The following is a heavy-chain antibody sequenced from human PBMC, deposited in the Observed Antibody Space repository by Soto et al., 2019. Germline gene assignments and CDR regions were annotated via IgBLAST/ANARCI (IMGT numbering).Heavy chain of an antibody. V-gene: IGHV5-51*01. CDR1: GYSFTSYW. CDR3: ARLGGRIAGAGTVDYYYYGMDV. D-gene: IGHD6-19*01. Sequence: GESLKISCKGSGYSFTSYWIGWVRQMPGKGLEWMGIIYPGDSDTRYSPSFQGQVTISADKSISTAYLQWSSLKASDTAMYYCARLGGRIAGAGTVDYYYYGMDVWGQGTTVTVSS. J-gene: IGHJ6*02. CDR2: IYPGDSDT.